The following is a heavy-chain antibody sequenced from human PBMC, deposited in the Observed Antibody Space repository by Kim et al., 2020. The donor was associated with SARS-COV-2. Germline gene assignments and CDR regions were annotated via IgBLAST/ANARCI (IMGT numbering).Heavy chain of an antibody. V-gene: IGHV1-2*06. D-gene: IGHD6-13*01. CDR3: ARETQQLGFDY. CDR2: INLNSGNT. J-gene: IGHJ4*02. CDR1: GYTFSGYY. Sequence: ASVKVSCKASGYTFSGYYMHWVRQAPGQGLEWMGRINLNSGNTNYAQKFQGRVTMTRDTSISTAYMELSSLRSDDTAVYYCARETQQLGFDYWGQGTLVTVSS.